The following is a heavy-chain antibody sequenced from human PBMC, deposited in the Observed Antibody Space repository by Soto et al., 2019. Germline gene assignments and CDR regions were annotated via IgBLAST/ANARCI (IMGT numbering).Heavy chain of an antibody. CDR3: ARVASRFDDSSGYYYPTYFDY. V-gene: IGHV4-59*01. CDR2: IYYSGST. J-gene: IGHJ4*02. D-gene: IGHD3-22*01. CDR1: GGSISSYY. Sequence: PSETLSLTCTVSGGSISSYYWSWIRQPPGKGLEWIGYIYYSGSTNYNPSLKSRGTISVDTSKNQFSLKLSSVTAADTAVYYCARVASRFDDSSGYYYPTYFDYWGQGTLVTVSS.